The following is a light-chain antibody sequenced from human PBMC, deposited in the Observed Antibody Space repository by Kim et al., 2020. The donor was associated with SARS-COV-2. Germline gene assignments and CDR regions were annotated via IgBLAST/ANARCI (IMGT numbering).Light chain of an antibody. CDR1: SSDVGGYNY. J-gene: IGLJ2*01. CDR2: DVS. V-gene: IGLV2-14*03. CDR3: SSYTSSSTLVV. Sequence: QSITISCSGTSSDVGGYNYVSWYQQHPGKAPKLMIYDVSKRPSGVSNRFSGSKSGNTASLTISGLQAEDEADYYCSSYTSSSTLVVFGGGTQLTVL.